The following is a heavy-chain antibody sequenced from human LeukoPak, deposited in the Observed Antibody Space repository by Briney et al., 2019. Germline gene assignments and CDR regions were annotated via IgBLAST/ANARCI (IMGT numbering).Heavy chain of an antibody. CDR3: ARGRGSQGY. D-gene: IGHD1-26*01. Sequence: SETLSLTCTVPGGSISSYYWSWIRQPPGKGLEWIGYIYYSGSTNYNPSLKSRVTISVDTSKNQFSLKLSSVTAADTAVYYCARGRGSQGYWGQGTLVTVSP. V-gene: IGHV4-59*01. J-gene: IGHJ4*02. CDR1: GGSISSYY. CDR2: IYYSGST.